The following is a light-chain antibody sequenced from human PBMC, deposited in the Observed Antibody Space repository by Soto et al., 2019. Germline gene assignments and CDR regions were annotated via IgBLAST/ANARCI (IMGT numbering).Light chain of an antibody. CDR3: GTGDSRLSAVV. V-gene: IGLV1-51*01. CDR1: SSNIGSNY. J-gene: IGLJ2*01. CDR2: DNS. Sequence: QSVLTQPPSASAAPGQKVTISCSGSSSNIGSNYVSWYQQLPGTAPKLLIYDNSKRPSGIPDRFSGSKSGTSATLGITGLQTGDEADYYCGTGDSRLSAVVFGGGTKVTVL.